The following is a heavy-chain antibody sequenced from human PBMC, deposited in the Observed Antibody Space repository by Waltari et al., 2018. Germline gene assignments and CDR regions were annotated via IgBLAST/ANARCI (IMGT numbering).Heavy chain of an antibody. Sequence: QVQLVQSGAEVKKPGSSVKVSCKASGGTFSSYAISWVRQAPGQGLEWMGGIIPIFGTANYAQKFQGRVTITADESTSTAYMELSSLRSEDTAVYYCARGIVVVPAASRPDYYYMDVWGKGTTVTISS. J-gene: IGHJ6*03. CDR1: GGTFSSYA. CDR3: ARGIVVVPAASRPDYYYMDV. V-gene: IGHV1-69*12. CDR2: IIPIFGTA. D-gene: IGHD2-2*01.